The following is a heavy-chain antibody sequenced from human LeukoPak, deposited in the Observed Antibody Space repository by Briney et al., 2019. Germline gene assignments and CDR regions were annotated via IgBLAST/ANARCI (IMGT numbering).Heavy chain of an antibody. CDR3: AREQRYYGSGSHFDY. J-gene: IGHJ4*02. D-gene: IGHD3-10*01. Sequence: GGSLRLSCAASGFTFISYSMNWVRQAPGKGLEWVSYISSSSSTIYYADSVKGRFTISRDNAKNSLYLQMNSLRAEDTAVYYCAREQRYYGSGSHFDYWGQGTLVTVSS. V-gene: IGHV3-48*01. CDR1: GFTFISYS. CDR2: ISSSSSTI.